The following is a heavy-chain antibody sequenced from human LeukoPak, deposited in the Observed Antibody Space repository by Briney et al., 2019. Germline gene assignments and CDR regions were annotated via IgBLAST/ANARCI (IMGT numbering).Heavy chain of an antibody. CDR1: AYSISSGYY. CDR3: AHGGYSSGWYGELIDY. CDR2: IYHSGRT. Sequence: SETLSLTCAVSAYSISSGYYWGWIRQPPGKGLEWIGSIYHSGRTYYNPSLKSRVTISVDTSKNQFSLKLSSVTAADTAVYYCAHGGYSSGWYGELIDYWGQGTLVTVSS. J-gene: IGHJ4*02. V-gene: IGHV4-38-2*01. D-gene: IGHD6-19*01.